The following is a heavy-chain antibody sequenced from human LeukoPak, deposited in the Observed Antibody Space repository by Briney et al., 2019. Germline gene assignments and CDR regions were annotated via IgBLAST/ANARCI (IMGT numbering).Heavy chain of an antibody. CDR1: GGSIGSRNW. Sequence: SETLSLTCAVSGGSIGSRNWWSWVRQPPGKGLQWIGEIYQSGSSIYNPSLRSRVTMSVDKSKDQLSLKLSSVTAADTAVYYCARTSGDWLSWAWIGVDVWGKGTTVTVSS. CDR3: ARTSGDWLSWAWIGVDV. D-gene: IGHD3-9*01. CDR2: IYQSGSS. J-gene: IGHJ6*04. V-gene: IGHV4-4*02.